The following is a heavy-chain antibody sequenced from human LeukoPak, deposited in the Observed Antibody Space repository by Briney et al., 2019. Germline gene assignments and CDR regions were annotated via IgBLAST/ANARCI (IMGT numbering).Heavy chain of an antibody. CDR2: IKSKTDGGTT. Sequence: MSGGSLRLSCAASGLTFRNYGIHWVRQAPGKGLEWVGRIKSKTDGGTTDYAASVKGRFTISRDDSKNTLYLQMNSLKTEDTAVYYCTTDRNRAYDSSGYHYGLALQMDVWGKGTTVTISS. CDR1: GLTFRNYG. V-gene: IGHV3-15*01. D-gene: IGHD3-22*01. J-gene: IGHJ6*04. CDR3: TTDRNRAYDSSGYHYGLALQMDV.